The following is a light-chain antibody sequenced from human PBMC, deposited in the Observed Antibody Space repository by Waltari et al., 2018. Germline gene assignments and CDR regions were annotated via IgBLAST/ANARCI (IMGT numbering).Light chain of an antibody. CDR2: GAS. V-gene: IGKV1-33*01. CDR1: QDISKY. CDR3: QQYDNLPVT. J-gene: IGKJ1*01. Sequence: DIQMTQFPSSLSASVRDRVTITCRESQDISKYLSWYQQKPGKAPKLLIYGASNLETGVPSRFSGSGSGTDFTFTISSLQPEDIATYYCQQYDNLPVTFGQGTRVDIK.